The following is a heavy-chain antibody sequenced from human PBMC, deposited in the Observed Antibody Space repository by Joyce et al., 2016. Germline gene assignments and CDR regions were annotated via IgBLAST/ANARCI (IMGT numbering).Heavy chain of an antibody. V-gene: IGHV4-31*03. CDR1: GGSISSGGYY. CDR3: ARAGNYYDSSGLVDY. CDR2: IHYSGST. D-gene: IGHD3-22*01. Sequence: QVQLQESGPRLVKPSQTLSLTCTVSGGSISSGGYYWNWFRQHPGKGLEWIVYIHYSGSTYYNPALKSRVTISADTSKNQFSLKLNSVTAADTAVYYCARAGNYYDSSGLVDYWGQGTLVTVSS. J-gene: IGHJ4*02.